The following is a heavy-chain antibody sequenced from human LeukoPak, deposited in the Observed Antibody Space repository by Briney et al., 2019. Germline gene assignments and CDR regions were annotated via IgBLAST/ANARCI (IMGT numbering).Heavy chain of an antibody. CDR1: GFTFSSYS. CDR3: ARDRGNTVLNSRREYYYMDV. CDR2: ISSSSYI. V-gene: IGHV3-21*01. D-gene: IGHD2-8*01. J-gene: IGHJ6*03. Sequence: GGCLRLSCAASGFTFSSYSMNWVRQAPGRGLEWVSSISSSSYIYYADSVKGRFTISRDNAKNSLYLQMNSLRAEDTAVYYCARDRGNTVLNSRREYYYMDVWGKGTTVTVSS.